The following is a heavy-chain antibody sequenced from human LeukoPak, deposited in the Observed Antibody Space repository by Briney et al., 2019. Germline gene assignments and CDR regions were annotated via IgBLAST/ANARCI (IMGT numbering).Heavy chain of an antibody. V-gene: IGHV4-31*03. CDR1: GGSISSGGQY. J-gene: IGHJ4*02. D-gene: IGHD3-10*01. Sequence: PSETLSLTCIVSGGSISSGGQYWSWIRQNPGKGLEWIGYIHYSGNTYYNPSLKSRIAISVDTSKNQFSLKLSSVTAADTAVYYCARVRRWFGHDYWGQGTLVTVSS. CDR2: IHYSGNT. CDR3: ARVRRWFGHDY.